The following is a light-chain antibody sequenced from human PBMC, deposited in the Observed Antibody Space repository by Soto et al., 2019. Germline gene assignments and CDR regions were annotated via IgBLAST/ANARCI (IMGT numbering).Light chain of an antibody. Sequence: SYELTQPPSVSVAPGQTARITWGGNNIGSKSVHWYQQKPGQAPVLVVYDDSDRPSGIPERFSGSNSGNTATLTISRVEAGDEADYYCQVWDSSSDVVFGGGTQLTVL. CDR2: DDS. V-gene: IGLV3-21*02. CDR3: QVWDSSSDVV. J-gene: IGLJ2*01. CDR1: NIGSKS.